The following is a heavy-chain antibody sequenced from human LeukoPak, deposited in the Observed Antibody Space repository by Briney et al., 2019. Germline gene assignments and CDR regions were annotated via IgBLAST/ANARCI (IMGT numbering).Heavy chain of an antibody. CDR1: GYTFTGYD. V-gene: IGHV1-8*01. J-gene: IGHJ3*02. D-gene: IGHD3-16*02. CDR3: ARRRAGPTFGGVIVGNRSLERYAFDI. CDR2: MNPNSANT. Sequence: ASVKVSCKASGYTFTGYDINWVRQATGQGLEWVGWMNPNSANTGYAQKFQGRVTMTRNTSISTAYMELSSLRSEDTAVYYCARRRAGPTFGGVIVGNRSLERYAFDIWGQGTMVTVSS.